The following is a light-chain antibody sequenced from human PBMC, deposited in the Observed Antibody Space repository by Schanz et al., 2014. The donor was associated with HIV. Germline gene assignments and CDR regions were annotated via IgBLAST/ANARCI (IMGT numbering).Light chain of an antibody. J-gene: IGLJ1*01. CDR2: DVS. Sequence: QSALTQPASVSGSPGQSITISCTGTSSDVGNYNLVSWYQQHPGKAPKLMIYDVSVRPSGVSHRFSGSKSDNTASLTISGLQAEDEADYYCASYTTSHTFVFGTGTKLTVL. CDR1: SSDVGNYNL. V-gene: IGLV2-14*02. CDR3: ASYTTSHTFV.